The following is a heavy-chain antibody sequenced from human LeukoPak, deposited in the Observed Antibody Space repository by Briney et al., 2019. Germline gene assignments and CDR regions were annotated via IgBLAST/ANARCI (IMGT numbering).Heavy chain of an antibody. V-gene: IGHV4-59*01. J-gene: IGHJ4*02. CDR3: ARASTYDFWTRGSPYYFDY. D-gene: IGHD3-3*01. Sequence: SETLSLTCAVYGGSFSGYYWSWIRQPPGKGLEWIGYIYYSGSTNYNPSLKSRVTISVDTSKNQFSLKLSSVTAADTAVYYCARASTYDFWTRGSPYYFDYWGQGTLVTVSS. CDR2: IYYSGST. CDR1: GGSFSGYY.